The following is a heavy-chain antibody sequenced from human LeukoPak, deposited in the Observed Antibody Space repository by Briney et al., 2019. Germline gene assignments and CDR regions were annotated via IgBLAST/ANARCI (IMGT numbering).Heavy chain of an antibody. D-gene: IGHD1-26*01. J-gene: IGHJ5*02. CDR3: ARGHSGTSDRLDP. CDR2: IRNRVDSYTT. CDR1: GFTFSGHY. Sequence: GGSLRLSCAASGFTFSGHYMDWVRQAPGKGLEWVGRIRNRVDSYTTEYAASVKGRFSISRDDSKNSLYLQMNSLKIEDTAVYFCARGHSGTSDRLDPWGQGTLVTVSS. V-gene: IGHV3-72*01.